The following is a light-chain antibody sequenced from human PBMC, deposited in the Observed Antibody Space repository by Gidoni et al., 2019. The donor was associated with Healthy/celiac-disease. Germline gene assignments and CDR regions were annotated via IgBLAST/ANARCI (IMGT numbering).Light chain of an antibody. Sequence: QSVLTQPPSGAAAPGQRVTISCTGSSSHIGAGYDVHWYQHLPGTAPKLLIYGNSNRPSGVPVRFSGSKSGTSASLAITWLQAEDEAYYSCQSYDSSLICVVFGGGTKLTVL. V-gene: IGLV1-40*01. CDR2: GNS. CDR1: SSHIGAGYD. J-gene: IGLJ2*01. CDR3: QSYDSSLICVV.